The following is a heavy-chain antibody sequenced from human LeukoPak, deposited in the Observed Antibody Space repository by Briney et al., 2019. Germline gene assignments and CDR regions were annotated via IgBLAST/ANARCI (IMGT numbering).Heavy chain of an antibody. CDR1: GYTFTSYD. Sequence: ASVKVSCKASGYTFTSYDINWVRQATGQGLEWMGWMNPNSGNTGYAQKFQGRVTMTRNTSISTAYMELSSLRSEDTAVYYCARVTRSYYGSGSYPPYYYYYGMDVWGQGTTVTVSS. CDR2: MNPNSGNT. J-gene: IGHJ6*02. V-gene: IGHV1-8*01. D-gene: IGHD3-10*01. CDR3: ARVTRSYYGSGSYPPYYYYYGMDV.